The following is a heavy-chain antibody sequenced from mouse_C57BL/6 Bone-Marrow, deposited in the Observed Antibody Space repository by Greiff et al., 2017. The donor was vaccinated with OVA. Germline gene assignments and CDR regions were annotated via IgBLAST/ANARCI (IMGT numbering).Heavy chain of an antibody. CDR3: ARWGYGSSYDWYFDV. CDR2: IRNKANGYTT. V-gene: IGHV7-3*01. J-gene: IGHJ1*03. Sequence: DVQLVESGGGLVQPGGSLSLSCAASGFTFTDYYMSWVRQPPGRALEWLGFIRNKANGYTTEYSASVKGRFTISRDNSQSILYLQMNALRAEDSATYYCARWGYGSSYDWYFDVWGTGTTVTVSS. D-gene: IGHD1-1*01. CDR1: GFTFTDYY.